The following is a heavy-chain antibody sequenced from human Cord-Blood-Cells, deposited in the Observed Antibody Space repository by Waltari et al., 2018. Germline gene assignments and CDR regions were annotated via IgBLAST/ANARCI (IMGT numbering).Heavy chain of an antibody. CDR1: GFTFSRYG. CDR3: AKERTGSFDY. CDR2: ISYDGSNK. D-gene: IGHD3-9*01. V-gene: IGHV3-30*18. Sequence: QVQLVESGVGVVQPGRSLRLSCAASGFTFSRYGMHWVRQAPGKGLEWVAGISYDGSNKYYADSVKGRFTISRDNSKNTLYLQMNSLRAEDTAVYYCAKERTGSFDYWGQGTLVTVSS. J-gene: IGHJ4*02.